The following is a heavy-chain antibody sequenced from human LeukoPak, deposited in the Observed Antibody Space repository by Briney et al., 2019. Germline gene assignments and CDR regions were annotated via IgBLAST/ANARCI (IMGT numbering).Heavy chain of an antibody. Sequence: GGSLRPSCEASGFTLSNRWMTWVRQAPGKGLEWVATIKQGGGEKFYVDSVRGRFTISEDSAKNSLYLQMNSLRADDTAVYYCARDPFELWGQGTLVTVSS. CDR3: ARDPFEL. V-gene: IGHV3-7*01. J-gene: IGHJ5*02. CDR1: GFTLSNRW. CDR2: IKQGGGEK.